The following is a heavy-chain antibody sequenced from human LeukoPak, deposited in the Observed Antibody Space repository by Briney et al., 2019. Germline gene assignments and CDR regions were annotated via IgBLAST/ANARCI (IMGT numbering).Heavy chain of an antibody. V-gene: IGHV4-4*07. D-gene: IGHD1-14*01. CDR3: ARVTSGTGFDY. Sequence: SETLSLTCTVSGGSFSSYYWSWVRQPAGKGLEWIGRIYTSGSTNYNPSLKSRVTMSVDTSKNQFSPKLSSVTAADTAVYYCARVTSGTGFDYWGQGTLVTVSS. CDR1: GGSFSSYY. CDR2: IYTSGST. J-gene: IGHJ4*02.